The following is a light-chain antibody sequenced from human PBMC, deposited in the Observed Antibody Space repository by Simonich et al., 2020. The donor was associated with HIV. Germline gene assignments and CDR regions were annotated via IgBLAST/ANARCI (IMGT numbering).Light chain of an antibody. CDR3: QQSYSTPYT. J-gene: IGKJ2*01. CDR2: GAS. Sequence: EIVMTQSPATLSVSPGERATLSCRASPSVSSNLAWYQQNPGQSPRLLIYGASTRAAGIPARFSGGGSGTDFTLTISSLQPEDFATYYCQQSYSTPYTFGQGTKLEIK. CDR1: PSVSSN. V-gene: IGKV3-15*01.